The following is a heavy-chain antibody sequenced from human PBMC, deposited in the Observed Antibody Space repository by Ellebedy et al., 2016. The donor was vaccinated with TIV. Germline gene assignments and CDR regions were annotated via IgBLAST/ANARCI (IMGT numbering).Heavy chain of an antibody. D-gene: IGHD1-26*01. CDR2: INLDGSEG. Sequence: GESLKISXAASGFTFSNHWMSWVRQAPGKGLEWVANINLDGSEGKYVDSVKGRFTISRDNAQNSLFLQMNSLRAEGTAVYYCVRNGGSLDYWGQGSLVTVSS. J-gene: IGHJ4*02. CDR1: GFTFSNHW. V-gene: IGHV3-7*03. CDR3: VRNGGSLDY.